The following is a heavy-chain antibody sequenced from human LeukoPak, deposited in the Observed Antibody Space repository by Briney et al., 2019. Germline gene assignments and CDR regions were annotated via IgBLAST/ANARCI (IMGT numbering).Heavy chain of an antibody. Sequence: PGGSLRLSCAASGFTFSSYWMSWVRQAPGKGLEWVANIKQDGSETYYVDSVKGRFTISRDNAKNSLYLQMNSLRAEDTAVYYCARQGGYSSSCADYWGQGTLVTVTS. CDR3: ARQGGYSSSCADY. D-gene: IGHD6-13*01. V-gene: IGHV3-7*01. CDR1: GFTFSSYW. J-gene: IGHJ4*02. CDR2: IKQDGSET.